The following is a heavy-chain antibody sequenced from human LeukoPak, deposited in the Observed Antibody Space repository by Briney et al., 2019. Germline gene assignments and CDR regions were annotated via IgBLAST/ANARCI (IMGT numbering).Heavy chain of an antibody. V-gene: IGHV3-53*01. J-gene: IGHJ6*02. CDR2: IYSGGST. CDR1: GFTVSSNY. CDR3: ARDGRYDSSGYYYAYGLDV. D-gene: IGHD3-22*01. Sequence: GGSLRLSCAASGFTVSSNYMSWVRQAPGEGLEWVSLIYSGGSTYYADSVKGRFTISRDNSKNTLYLQMNSLRAEDTAVYYCARDGRYDSSGYYYAYGLDVWGQGTTVTVSS.